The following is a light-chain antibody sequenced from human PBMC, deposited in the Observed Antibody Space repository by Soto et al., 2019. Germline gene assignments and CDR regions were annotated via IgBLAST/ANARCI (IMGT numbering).Light chain of an antibody. J-gene: IGKJ1*01. V-gene: IGKV1-39*01. CDR1: QSISNY. CDR2: VAS. Sequence: DIQMTQSPSSLSASVGDRVTITCRASQSISNYLSWYQKKPGKAPKLLINVASTLQSGVPSTFSGSGSGTDFTLTINSLHPEDFATYYCLQVYNFPRTFGQGTKVDI. CDR3: LQVYNFPRT.